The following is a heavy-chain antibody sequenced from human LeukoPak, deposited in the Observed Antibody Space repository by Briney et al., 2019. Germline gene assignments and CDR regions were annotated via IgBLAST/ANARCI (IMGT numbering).Heavy chain of an antibody. CDR3: ARRAAGPRGNWYWDS. CDR1: GFTLDEFA. Sequence: GGSLRLSCAASGFTLDEFAMSWVRQAPGKGLEWVSSTNWNGGSINYGDSVKGRFTISRDNANNFLYLQMNNLGDEDTALYYCARRAAGPRGNWYWDSWGQGTLVTVSS. CDR2: TNWNGGSI. J-gene: IGHJ5*01. V-gene: IGHV3-20*04. D-gene: IGHD1-20*01.